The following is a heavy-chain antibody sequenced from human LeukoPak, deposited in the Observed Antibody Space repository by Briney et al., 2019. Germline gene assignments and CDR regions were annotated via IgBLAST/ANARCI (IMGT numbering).Heavy chain of an antibody. CDR1: GYTFTGYY. CDR3: ARVAQPLYDSSGYYSV. D-gene: IGHD3-22*01. Sequence: ASVKVSCKASGYTFTGYYMHWVRQAPGQGLEWMGWINPNSGGTKYAQKFQGWVTMTRDTSISTAYMELSRLRSDDTAVYYCARVAQPLYDSSGYYSVWGQGTLVTVSS. V-gene: IGHV1-2*04. J-gene: IGHJ4*02. CDR2: INPNSGGT.